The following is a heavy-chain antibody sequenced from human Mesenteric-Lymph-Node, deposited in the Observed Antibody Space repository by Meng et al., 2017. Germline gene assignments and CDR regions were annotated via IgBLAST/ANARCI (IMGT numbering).Heavy chain of an antibody. CDR1: GGTFSSYA. CDR3: ARDLVQFGESHDAFDI. J-gene: IGHJ3*02. CDR2: IIPIFGTA. Sequence: SVKVSCKASGGTFSSYAISWVRQAPGQGLEWMGGIIPIFGTANYAQKFQGRVTITADESTSTAYMELSSLRSEDTAVYYCARDLVQFGESHDAFDIWGQGTTVTVSS. D-gene: IGHD3-10*01. V-gene: IGHV1-69*13.